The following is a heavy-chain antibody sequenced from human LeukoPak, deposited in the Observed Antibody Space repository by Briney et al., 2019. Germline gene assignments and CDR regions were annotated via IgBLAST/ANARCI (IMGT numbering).Heavy chain of an antibody. D-gene: IGHD3-22*01. CDR1: GFTVDTYW. V-gene: IGHV3-72*01. Sequence: GGSLRLSCAASGFTVDTYWMTWVRQAPGQGLEWVARTRKKAKGYTTEYAASVKGRFTISRDDSKNSVDLQMNSLITEDTAVYYCARAQSDSSGYYYVGDYWGQGTLVTVSS. J-gene: IGHJ4*02. CDR3: ARAQSDSSGYYYVGDY. CDR2: TRKKAKGYTT.